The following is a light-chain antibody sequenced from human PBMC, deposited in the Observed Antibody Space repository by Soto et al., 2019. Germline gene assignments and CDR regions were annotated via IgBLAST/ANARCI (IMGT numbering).Light chain of an antibody. Sequence: EIVLTQSPGTLSLSPGERATLSCRASQSITNSYLAWYQQKPGQAPRLLIYGAASRATGIPDRFSGSWSGTDLTLTISRLEPEDFEVYYCQQYSSSPWTFGQGTKVDIK. CDR2: GAA. J-gene: IGKJ1*01. CDR3: QQYSSSPWT. CDR1: QSITNSY. V-gene: IGKV3-20*01.